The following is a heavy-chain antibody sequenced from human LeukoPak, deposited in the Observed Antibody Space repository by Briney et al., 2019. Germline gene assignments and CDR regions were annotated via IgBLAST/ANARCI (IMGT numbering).Heavy chain of an antibody. V-gene: IGHV4-4*07. CDR2: IYTSGST. J-gene: IGHJ6*03. CDR3: ARDFVDYYYYYMDV. Sequence: PSETLSLTCTVSGGSISSYYWSWIRQPAGKGLEWIGRIYTSGSTNYNPSLKSRVTMSVDTSKNQFSLKLSSVTAADTAVYYCARDFVDYYYYYMDVWGKGTTVTVSS. D-gene: IGHD3-3*01. CDR1: GGSISSYY.